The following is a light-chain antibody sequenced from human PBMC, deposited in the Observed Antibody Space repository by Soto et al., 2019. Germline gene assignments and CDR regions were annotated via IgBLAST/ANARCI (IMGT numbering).Light chain of an antibody. CDR2: GAS. Sequence: EIVLTQPPGTLSLSAGERATLSCRASQSVGSSYLAWYQQKPGQAPTVLIYGASSRATGIPDRFSGSGSGTDFTLTISRLEPEDFAVYYCQNYDTSPTFGQGTKWIS. V-gene: IGKV3-20*01. J-gene: IGKJ1*01. CDR3: QNYDTSPT. CDR1: QSVGSSY.